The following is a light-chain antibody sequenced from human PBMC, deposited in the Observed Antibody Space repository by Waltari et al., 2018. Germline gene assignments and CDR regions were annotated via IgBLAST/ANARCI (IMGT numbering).Light chain of an antibody. Sequence: DRVTITCRASQSISSYLNWYQQKPGKAPKLLIYAASSLQSGVPSRFSGSGSGTDFTLTISSLQPEDFATYYCQQSYSTPPLTFGGGTKVEIK. CDR1: QSISSY. CDR3: QQSYSTPPLT. J-gene: IGKJ4*01. V-gene: IGKV1-39*01. CDR2: AAS.